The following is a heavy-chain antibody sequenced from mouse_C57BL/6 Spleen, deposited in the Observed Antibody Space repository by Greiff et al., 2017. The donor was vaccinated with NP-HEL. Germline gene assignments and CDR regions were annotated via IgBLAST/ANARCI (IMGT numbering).Heavy chain of an antibody. D-gene: IGHD1-1*01. CDR1: GYTFTSYW. Sequence: QVQLQQPGAELVKPGASVKMSCKASGYTFTSYWITWVKQRPGQGLEWIGDIYPGSGSTNYNEKFKSKATLTVDTSSSTAYMQLSSLTSEDSAVYYCARGGFITVVATVDYWGQGTTLTVSS. CDR3: ARGGFITVVATVDY. CDR2: IYPGSGST. J-gene: IGHJ2*01. V-gene: IGHV1-55*01.